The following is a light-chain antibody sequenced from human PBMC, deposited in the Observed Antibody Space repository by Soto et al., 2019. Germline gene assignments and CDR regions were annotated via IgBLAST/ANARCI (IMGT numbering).Light chain of an antibody. CDR3: FSFTTDWTHV. Sequence: SGLTQPASVSGSPGQSITISCTGTSSDVGAYNYVSWFQQHPGKAPTLIISEVSNRPSGVSNRFSGSKSGNAASLTISGLQAEDEADYFCFSFTTDWTHVFGTGTKVTVL. CDR1: SSDVGAYNY. J-gene: IGLJ1*01. CDR2: EVS. V-gene: IGLV2-14*01.